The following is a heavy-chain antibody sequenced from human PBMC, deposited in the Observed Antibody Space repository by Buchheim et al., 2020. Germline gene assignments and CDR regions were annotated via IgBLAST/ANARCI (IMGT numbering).Heavy chain of an antibody. V-gene: IGHV3-33*01. CDR2: IWYDGSNK. D-gene: IGHD3-22*01. CDR1: GFTFSSYG. Sequence: QVQLVESGGGVVQPGRSLRLSCAASGFTFSSYGMHWVRQAPGKGLEWVAVIWYDGSNKYYADSVKGRFTISRDNSKNTLYLQMNSLRAEDTAVYYCARGDYYVSSGYYSLLFDYWGQGTL. J-gene: IGHJ4*02. CDR3: ARGDYYVSSGYYSLLFDY.